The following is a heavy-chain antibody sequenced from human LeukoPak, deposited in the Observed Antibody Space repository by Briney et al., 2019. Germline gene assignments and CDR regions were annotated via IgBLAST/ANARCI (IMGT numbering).Heavy chain of an antibody. D-gene: IGHD5-12*01. J-gene: IGHJ4*02. CDR3: ARGGGNSGYDYLDY. CDR2: ISSSSSYI. Sequence: GGSLRLSCAASGFTFNYYSMHWVRQAPGKGLEWVSSISSSSSYIYYADSVKGRFTISRDNAKNSLYVQMNSLRAEDTAVYYCARGGGNSGYDYLDYWGRGTLVTVSS. CDR1: GFTFNYYS. V-gene: IGHV3-21*01.